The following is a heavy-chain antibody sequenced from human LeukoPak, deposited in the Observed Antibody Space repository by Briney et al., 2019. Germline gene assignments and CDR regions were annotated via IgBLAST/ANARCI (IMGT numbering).Heavy chain of an antibody. D-gene: IGHD3-22*01. CDR1: AYTFTGYY. Sequence: ASVTVSCTSSAYTFTGYYMHWVRQAPGQGLEWMGWINPNSGGTNYAQKFQGRVTMTRDTSISTAYMELSRLRSDDTAVYYCARDENTMSDWGQGTLVTVSS. CDR3: ARDENTMSD. J-gene: IGHJ4*02. CDR2: INPNSGGT. V-gene: IGHV1-2*02.